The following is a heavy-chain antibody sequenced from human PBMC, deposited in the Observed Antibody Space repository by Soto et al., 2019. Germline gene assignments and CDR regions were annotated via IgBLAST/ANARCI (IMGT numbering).Heavy chain of an antibody. CDR3: AKDLGSGFVGIDY. D-gene: IGHD6-19*01. CDR1: GFTFSSYG. Sequence: GGSLRLSCAASGFTFSSYGMHWVRQAPGKGLEWVAVISYDGSNRYYADSVKGRFTISRDNSKNTLYLQMNSLRAEDTAVYYCAKDLGSGFVGIDYWGQGTLVTVSS. V-gene: IGHV3-30*18. CDR2: ISYDGSNR. J-gene: IGHJ4*02.